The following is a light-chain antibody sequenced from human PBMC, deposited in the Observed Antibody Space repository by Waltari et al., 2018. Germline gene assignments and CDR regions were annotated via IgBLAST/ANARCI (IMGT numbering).Light chain of an antibody. V-gene: IGLV1-44*01. J-gene: IGLJ1*01. Sequence: QSVLTPPPPASGTPGQRVTTSCSGPSSNIGSTTVNWYQQLPGTAPKLLIYSNNQRPSGVPDRFSGSKSGTSASLAISGLQVEDEADYYCAAWDDSLNGPVFGTGTKVTVL. CDR1: SSNIGSTT. CDR3: AAWDDSLNGPV. CDR2: SNN.